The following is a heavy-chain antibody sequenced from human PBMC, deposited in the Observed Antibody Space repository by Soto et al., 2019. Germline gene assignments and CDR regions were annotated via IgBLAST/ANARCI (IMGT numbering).Heavy chain of an antibody. CDR2: VIPIFGTA. V-gene: IGHV1-69*06. Sequence: QVQLVQSGAEVKKPGSSVKVSCKTSGGTFSSYAISWVRQAPGQGLEWMGGVIPIFGTADYAQKFQGRVTITEDKSTRTADMEMSSLSSEDTAVYSWAIAYCRGGSCYSVGNWSDPCSQGPLVTVSS. J-gene: IGHJ5*02. CDR3: AIAYCRGGSCYSVGNWSDP. D-gene: IGHD2-15*01. CDR1: GGTFSSYA.